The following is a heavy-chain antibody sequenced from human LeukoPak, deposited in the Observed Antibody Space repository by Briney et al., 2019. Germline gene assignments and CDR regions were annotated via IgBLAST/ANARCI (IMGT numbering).Heavy chain of an antibody. CDR3: ARRGPFYAHFDY. Sequence: SETLSLTCTVSGGSISSGDYYWSWIRQPPGKGLEWIGYIYYSGSTYYNPSLKSRVTISVDTSKNQFSLKLSSVTAADTAVYYCARRGPFYAHFDYWGQGTLVTVSS. V-gene: IGHV4-30-4*01. CDR1: GGSISSGDYY. J-gene: IGHJ4*02. CDR2: IYYSGST. D-gene: IGHD2/OR15-2a*01.